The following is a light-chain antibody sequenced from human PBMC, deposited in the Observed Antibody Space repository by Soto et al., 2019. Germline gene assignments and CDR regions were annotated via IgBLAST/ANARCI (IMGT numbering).Light chain of an antibody. Sequence: QSVLTQPPSASGTPGQRVTISCSGSSSNIGSNYVYWYQQLPGTAPKLLIYRNNQRPSGVPDRFSSSKSGTSASLAISGLRSEDEDDYYCAAWDDSLSGAVFGGGTQLTVL. CDR3: AAWDDSLSGAV. CDR1: SSNIGSNY. J-gene: IGLJ7*01. CDR2: RNN. V-gene: IGLV1-47*01.